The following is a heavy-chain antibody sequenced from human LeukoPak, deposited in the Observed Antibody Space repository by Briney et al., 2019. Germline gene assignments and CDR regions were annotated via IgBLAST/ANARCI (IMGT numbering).Heavy chain of an antibody. V-gene: IGHV3-30*02. Sequence: GGSLRLSCAASGFTFSSYGMHWVRQAPGKGLEWVSFIRYDGSNKYYADSVKGRFTLSRDNSKNTLYLQMNSLRAEDTAVYYCAKVGYYDILTGYYGGFDYWGQGTLVTVSS. D-gene: IGHD3-9*01. CDR2: IRYDGSNK. CDR1: GFTFSSYG. J-gene: IGHJ4*02. CDR3: AKVGYYDILTGYYGGFDY.